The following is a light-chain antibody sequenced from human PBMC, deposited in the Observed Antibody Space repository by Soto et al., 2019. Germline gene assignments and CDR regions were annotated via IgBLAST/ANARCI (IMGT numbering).Light chain of an antibody. CDR1: QSISSW. CDR2: KAS. J-gene: IGKJ1*01. V-gene: IGKV1-5*03. CDR3: QQYNFYPWT. Sequence: DIQMTQSPSTLSASVGDRVTITCRASQSISSWLAWYQQKPGKAPKLLIYKASNLESGVPSRLSGSGSGTEFTLTISSLQPDDFATYYCQQYNFYPWTFGQGTKVEIK.